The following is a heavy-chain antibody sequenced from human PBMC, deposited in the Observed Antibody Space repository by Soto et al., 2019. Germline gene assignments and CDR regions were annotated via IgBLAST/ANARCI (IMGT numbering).Heavy chain of an antibody. CDR1: GGSISGYY. D-gene: IGHD3-10*01. CDR3: ARGFSDARGSSAPFDS. CDR2: VYYTGST. Sequence: PSETLSLTCTVSGGSISGYYWNWIRQASGKGPEWIGYVYYTGSTNYNPSLESRVTMSTDTSKNQVSLELRSMTAADSALYYGARGFSDARGSSAPFDSWGQGTEVTVSS. V-gene: IGHV4-59*01. J-gene: IGHJ4*02.